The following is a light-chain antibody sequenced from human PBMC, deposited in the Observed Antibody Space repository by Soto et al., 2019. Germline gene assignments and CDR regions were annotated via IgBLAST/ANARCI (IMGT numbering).Light chain of an antibody. CDR1: RSISTY. J-gene: IGKJ1*01. CDR2: EAL. CDR3: QQYGSSGT. V-gene: IGKV3-20*01. Sequence: EIVLTQSPATLSLSPGERATLSRRASRSISTYLAWYQQKPGQAPRLLIYEALNRATGIPARFGGSGSGTDFTLTISRLEPEDFAVYYCQQYGSSGTFGQGTKVDIK.